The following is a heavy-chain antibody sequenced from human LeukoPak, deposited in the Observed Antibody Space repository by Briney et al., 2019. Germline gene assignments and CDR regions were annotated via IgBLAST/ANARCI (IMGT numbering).Heavy chain of an antibody. CDR3: ARAGPYTVTTTHDAIDI. CDR2: IYYSGST. D-gene: IGHD4-17*01. J-gene: IGHJ3*02. V-gene: IGHV4-59*01. CDR1: GGSISSYY. Sequence: SETLSLTCTVSGGSISSYYWSWIRQPPGKGLEWIGYIYYSGSTNYNPSLKSRVTISVGTSKNQFTLKLSSVTAADTAVYYCARAGPYTVTTTHDAIDIWGQGTMVTVSS.